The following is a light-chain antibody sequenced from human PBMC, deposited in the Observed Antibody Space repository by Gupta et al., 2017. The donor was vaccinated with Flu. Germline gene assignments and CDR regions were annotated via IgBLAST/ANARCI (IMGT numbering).Light chain of an antibody. CDR2: KVS. CDR3: MQGTHWPRT. Sequence: VVLTHSPLSLPVTLGQTASSYCRSSQSLLYSDGNTYLNWFQQRPGQSPRRLLYKVSKRDSGVPDRFSGSGAGTAFILKSSRGDADDVVFYYCMQGTHWPRTFGGGTKVEIK. CDR1: QSLLYSDGNTY. J-gene: IGKJ4*01. V-gene: IGKV2-30*01.